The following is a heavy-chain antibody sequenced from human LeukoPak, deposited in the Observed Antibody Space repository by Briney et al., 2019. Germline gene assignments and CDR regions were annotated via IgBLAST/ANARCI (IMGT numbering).Heavy chain of an antibody. Sequence: GGSLRLSCAASGFTFTNYGMHWVRQAPGKGLEWVAFIRYDGNYQYDADSVKGRFTISRDNAKNSLYLQMNSLRAEDTAVYYCARERQNKDFWSGGDYWGQGTLVTVSS. CDR1: GFTFTNYG. D-gene: IGHD3-3*01. CDR2: IRYDGNYQ. V-gene: IGHV3-30*02. CDR3: ARERQNKDFWSGGDY. J-gene: IGHJ4*02.